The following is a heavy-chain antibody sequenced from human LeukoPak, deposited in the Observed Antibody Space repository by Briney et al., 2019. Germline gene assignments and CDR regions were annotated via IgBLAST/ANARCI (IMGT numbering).Heavy chain of an antibody. CDR2: IYYSGST. D-gene: IGHD6-19*01. CDR3: AILAGKWLVQGFDY. CDR1: GGSINSSSYY. V-gene: IGHV4-39*01. Sequence: SETLSRTCTVSGGSINSSSYYWGWIRQPPGKGLEWIGSIYYSGSTYYNPSLKSRVTISVDTSKNQFSLKLSSVTAADTAVYYCAILAGKWLVQGFDYWGQGTLVTVSS. J-gene: IGHJ4*02.